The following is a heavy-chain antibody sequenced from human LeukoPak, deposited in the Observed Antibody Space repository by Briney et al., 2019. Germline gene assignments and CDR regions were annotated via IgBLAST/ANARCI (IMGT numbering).Heavy chain of an antibody. CDR3: AKVLNCGGDCPYYGMDV. D-gene: IGHD2-21*02. CDR1: GFTFSSYA. J-gene: IGHJ6*02. CDR2: ISGSGGST. Sequence: GGSLRLSCAASGFTFSSYAMGWVRQAPGKGLEWVSAISGSGGSTYYADSVKGRFTISRDNSKNTLYLQMNSLRAEDTAVYYCAKVLNCGGDCPYYGMDVWGQGTTVTVSS. V-gene: IGHV3-23*01.